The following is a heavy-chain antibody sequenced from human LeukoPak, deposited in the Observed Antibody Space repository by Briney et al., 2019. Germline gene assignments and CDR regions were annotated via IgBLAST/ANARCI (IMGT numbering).Heavy chain of an antibody. V-gene: IGHV3-21*01. CDR1: GFTFSSYS. CDR2: ISGSGGRT. D-gene: IGHD1-1*01. J-gene: IGHJ6*03. Sequence: GGSLRLSCAASGFTFSSYSMNWVRQAPGKGLEWVSAISGSGGRTYYADSVKGRFTISRDNAKNSLYLQMNSLRVEDTAVYYCARDPYNGAYSEGYYYYFMDVWGKGTTVTVSS. CDR3: ARDPYNGAYSEGYYYYFMDV.